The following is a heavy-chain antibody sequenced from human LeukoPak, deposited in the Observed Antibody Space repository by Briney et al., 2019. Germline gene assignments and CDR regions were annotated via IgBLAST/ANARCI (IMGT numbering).Heavy chain of an antibody. D-gene: IGHD3-16*01. CDR1: GYTFTGHD. V-gene: IGHV1-8*01. CDR3: ARSQAGGGVWFDL. CDR2: MNPNSGST. Sequence: GASVKVSCKASGYTFTGHDINWVRQAPGQGLEWMGWMNPNSGSTGYTQKFQGRVTMTGDTSLSTAYMELSSLRPDDTAVYYCARSQAGGGVWFDLWGQGTLVTVSS. J-gene: IGHJ5*02.